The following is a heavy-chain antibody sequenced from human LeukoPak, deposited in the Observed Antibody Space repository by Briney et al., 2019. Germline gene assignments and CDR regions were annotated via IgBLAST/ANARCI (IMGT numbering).Heavy chain of an antibody. Sequence: PGRSLRLSCAASGFTFSSYGMHWVRQAPGQRLEWVAVISSDGSDKQYADSVKGRFSISRDNSKNTVSLQMNTLRTEDTAMYYCAKDVYDSSAYYYDYWGQGTLVTVSS. D-gene: IGHD3-22*01. J-gene: IGHJ4*02. CDR2: ISSDGSDK. CDR3: AKDVYDSSAYYYDY. CDR1: GFTFSSYG. V-gene: IGHV3-30*18.